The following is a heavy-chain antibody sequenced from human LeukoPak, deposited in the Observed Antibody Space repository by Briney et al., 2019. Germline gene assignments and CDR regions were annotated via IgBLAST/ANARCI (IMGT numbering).Heavy chain of an antibody. D-gene: IGHD2-8*01. CDR1: GYTFIDYY. V-gene: IGHV1-2*02. CDR2: INSNSGGT. Sequence: ASVKVSCKASGYTFIDYYMHWVRQAPGQGLEWMGWINSNSGGTNYAQKFQGRVTMTRDTSISTAYMELSRLRFDDTAVYYCAGSLGYCTSNVCYLKYWGQGALVTVSS. J-gene: IGHJ4*02. CDR3: AGSLGYCTSNVCYLKY.